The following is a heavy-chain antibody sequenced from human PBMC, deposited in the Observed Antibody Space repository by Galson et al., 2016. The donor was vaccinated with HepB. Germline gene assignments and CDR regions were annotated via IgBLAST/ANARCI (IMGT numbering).Heavy chain of an antibody. J-gene: IGHJ5*02. V-gene: IGHV3-9*01. D-gene: IGHD2/OR15-2a*01. CDR2: ITWNGATI. CDR3: ARDRTGTQSTRGYFDP. Sequence: SLRLSCAASGFNFDDYAMHWVRQSPGKGLEWVAHITWNGATIGYADSVRGRFTISRDNVTNSLYLQMNSRGVADTALYYWARDRTGTQSTRGYFDPWGQGTLVTVSS. CDR1: GFNFDDYA.